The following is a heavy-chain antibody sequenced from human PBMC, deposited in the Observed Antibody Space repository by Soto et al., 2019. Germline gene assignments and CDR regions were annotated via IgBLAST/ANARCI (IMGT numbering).Heavy chain of an antibody. CDR2: IVVGSGNT. CDR1: GFTFTSSA. Sequence: SVKVSCKASGFTFTSSAMQWVRQARGQRLEWIGWIVVGSGNTNYAQKFQERVTITRDMSTSTAYMELSSLRSEDTAVYYCAALGGIHLWFEYAFDIRGQRTMVTVSS. CDR3: AALGGIHLWFEYAFDI. J-gene: IGHJ3*02. D-gene: IGHD5-18*01. V-gene: IGHV1-58*02.